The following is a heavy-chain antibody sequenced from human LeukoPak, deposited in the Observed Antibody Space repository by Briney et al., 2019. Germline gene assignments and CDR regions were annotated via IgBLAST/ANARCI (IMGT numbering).Heavy chain of an antibody. CDR1: GFTFDDYA. J-gene: IGHJ4*02. CDR3: SGVNSRLFDY. Sequence: GGSLRLSCAASGFTFDDYAMHWVRQAPGKGLVWVSRINSDGSSTSYADSVKGRFTISRDNAKNTLYLQMNSLRAEDTAVYYCSGVNSRLFDYWGQGTLVTVSS. D-gene: IGHD7-27*01. V-gene: IGHV3-74*01. CDR2: INSDGSST.